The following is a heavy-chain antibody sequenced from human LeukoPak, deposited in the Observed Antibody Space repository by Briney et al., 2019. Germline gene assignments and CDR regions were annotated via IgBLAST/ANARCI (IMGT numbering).Heavy chain of an antibody. J-gene: IGHJ4*02. CDR2: IYYSGST. D-gene: IGHD4/OR15-4a*01. Sequence: KPSETLSLTCAVYGGSFSGYYWSWIRQPPGKGLEWIGYIYYSGSTNYNPSLKSRVTISVDTSKNQFSLKLSSVTAADTAVYYCASGAIGTQFDYWGQGTLVTVSS. CDR1: GGSFSGYY. V-gene: IGHV4-59*01. CDR3: ASGAIGTQFDY.